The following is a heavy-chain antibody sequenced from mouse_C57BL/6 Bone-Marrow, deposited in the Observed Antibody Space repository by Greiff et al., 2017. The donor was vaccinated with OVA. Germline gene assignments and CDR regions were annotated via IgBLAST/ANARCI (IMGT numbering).Heavy chain of an antibody. D-gene: IGHD2-5*01. CDR3: ARGGFYYSNYVGWYFDV. CDR2: IHPNSRST. V-gene: IGHV1-64*01. CDR1: GYTFTSYW. Sequence: VQLQQPGAELVKPGASVKLSCKTSGYTFTSYWMHWVKQRPGQGLEWIGMIHPNSRSTNYNEKFKSKATLTVDKSSSTAYMQLSSLTSEDSAVYYCARGGFYYSNYVGWYFDVWGTGTTVTVSS. J-gene: IGHJ1*03.